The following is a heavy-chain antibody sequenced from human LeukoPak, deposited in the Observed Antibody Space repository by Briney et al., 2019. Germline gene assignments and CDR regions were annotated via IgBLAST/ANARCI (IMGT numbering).Heavy chain of an antibody. CDR1: GCSISSGGYY. J-gene: IGHJ6*01. D-gene: IGHD3-22*01. CDR3: ARDPLNYYDSSGYDYYYGMDV. V-gene: IGHV4-31*03. Sequence: SETLSLTCTVSGCSISSGGYYWSWIRQHPGKGLEWIGYIYYSESTYYNPSLKSRVTISVDTSKNQFSLKLSSVTAADTAVYYCARDPLNYYDSSGYDYYYGMDVWGQGTTVTVSS. CDR2: IYYSEST.